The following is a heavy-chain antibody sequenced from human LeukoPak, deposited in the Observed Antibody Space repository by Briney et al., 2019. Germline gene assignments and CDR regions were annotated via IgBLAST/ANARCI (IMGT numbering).Heavy chain of an antibody. J-gene: IGHJ4*02. CDR2: INPSGGTT. CDR1: GYTFTGYY. V-gene: IGHV1-46*01. Sequence: ASVKVSCKASGYTFTGYYMHWVRQAPGQGLEWMGIINPSGGTTTYTQKFQGRVTMTRDMSTSTVYMELSSLRSEDTGVYYCAREGGDTPMVMFDSWGQGTLVTVSS. D-gene: IGHD5-18*01. CDR3: AREGGDTPMVMFDS.